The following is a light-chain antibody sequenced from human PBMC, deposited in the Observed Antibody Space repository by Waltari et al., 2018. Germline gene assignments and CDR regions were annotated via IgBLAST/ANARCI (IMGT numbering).Light chain of an antibody. Sequence: QSALTQPASVSGSPGQSITISCTGTSNDVGSYNLVSWYQQYPGKAPTLMIYEVTKRPSGVSSRFSGSKSGNTASLTICGLQAEDEADYYCSSYAGSTTLVIFGGGTKLTV. CDR1: SNDVGSYNL. V-gene: IGLV2-23*02. J-gene: IGLJ2*01. CDR2: EVT. CDR3: SSYAGSTTLVI.